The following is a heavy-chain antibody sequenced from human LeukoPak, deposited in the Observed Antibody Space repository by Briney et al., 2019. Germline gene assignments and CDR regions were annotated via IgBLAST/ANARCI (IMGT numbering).Heavy chain of an antibody. D-gene: IGHD3-9*01. CDR1: GGSISSYY. CDR3: ARGTPTVLRYFDWSPSLDY. CDR2: IYYSGST. J-gene: IGHJ4*02. V-gene: IGHV4-59*01. Sequence: SETLSLTCTVSGGSISSYYWSWIRQPPGKGLEWIGYIYYSGSTNYNPSLKSRVTISVDTSKNQFSLKLSSVTAADTAVYYCARGTPTVLRYFDWSPSLDYWGQGTLVTVSS.